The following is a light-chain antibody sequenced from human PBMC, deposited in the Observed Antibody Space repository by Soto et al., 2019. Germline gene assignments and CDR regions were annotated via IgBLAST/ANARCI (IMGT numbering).Light chain of an antibody. J-gene: IGKJ1*01. Sequence: DIQMTQSPSSVSASVGDRVTITCRASQAISTWLAWYQQKPGKAPKLLIYAASNLQTGVPSRFSGSGSGTDFTLTIRSLQPEDFATYYCQQANSFPRTFSQGTKVEIK. CDR2: AAS. CDR3: QQANSFPRT. CDR1: QAISTW. V-gene: IGKV1D-12*01.